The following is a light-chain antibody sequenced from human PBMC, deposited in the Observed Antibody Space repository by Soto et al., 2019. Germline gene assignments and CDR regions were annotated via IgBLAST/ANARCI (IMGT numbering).Light chain of an antibody. CDR2: GAS. J-gene: IGKJ5*01. V-gene: IGKV3-20*01. Sequence: EIVMTQSPATLSVSPVERATLSCMASQSVSSNLAWYQQKPGQAPRLLIYGASSRATGIPDRFTGSGSGTDSTLTISRLEPEDFAVYYCHHYGSSPLTFGQGTRLEIK. CDR1: QSVSSN. CDR3: HHYGSSPLT.